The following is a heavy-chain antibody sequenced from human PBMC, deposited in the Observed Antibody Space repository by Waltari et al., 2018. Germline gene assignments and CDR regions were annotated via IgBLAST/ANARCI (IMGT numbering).Heavy chain of an antibody. J-gene: IGHJ4*02. Sequence: EAQLVQSGGGLVQPGGSLTLSCAASGFTISRFWMTWIRQAPGQGLQGVDQIGPDGSDKYYVDSVKGRFTISRDNAENSLLLQMSSLRVEDTALYYCVGWNDPINSWGQGTLVAVSS. CDR3: VGWNDPINS. CDR1: GFTISRFW. D-gene: IGHD1-1*01. V-gene: IGHV3-7*01. CDR2: IGPDGSDK.